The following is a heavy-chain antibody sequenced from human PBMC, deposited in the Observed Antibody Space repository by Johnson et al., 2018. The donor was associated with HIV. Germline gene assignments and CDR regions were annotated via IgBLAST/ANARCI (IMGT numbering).Heavy chain of an antibody. CDR1: GFTFDDYA. V-gene: IGHV3-9*01. Sequence: VQLVESGGGVVQPGRSLRLSCAASGFTFDDYAMHWVRQAPGKGLEWVSGISWNSGSIGYADSVKGRFTISRDNAKNSLYLQMNSLRAEDTALYYCATWDESSSSAGDFAIWGQGTMVTVSS. J-gene: IGHJ3*02. CDR3: ATWDESSSSAGDFAI. D-gene: IGHD6-6*01. CDR2: ISWNSGSI.